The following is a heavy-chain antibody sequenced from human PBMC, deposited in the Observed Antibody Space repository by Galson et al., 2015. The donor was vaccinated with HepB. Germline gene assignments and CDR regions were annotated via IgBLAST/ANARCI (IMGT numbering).Heavy chain of an antibody. CDR2: IYWSNDK. CDR3: AHRGGP. J-gene: IGHJ5*02. Sequence: PALVKPTQTLTLTCTFSGFSFSTTGVAVGWTRQPPGKALEWLALIYWSNDKRYSPSLKSRLTITKDTSKNQVILTMTNMDPVDTATYYCAHRGGPWGQGTLVTVSS. D-gene: IGHD3-16*01. V-gene: IGHV2-5*01. CDR1: GFSFSTTGVA.